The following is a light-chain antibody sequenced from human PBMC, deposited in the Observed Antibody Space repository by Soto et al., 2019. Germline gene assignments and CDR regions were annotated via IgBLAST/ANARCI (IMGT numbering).Light chain of an antibody. CDR1: QGISSY. V-gene: IGKV1-8*01. J-gene: IGKJ1*01. CDR3: QQYYSYPRT. CDR2: AAS. Sequence: IQRSQSPSTLSASVGDRVTITCRASQGISSYLAWYQQKPGKAPKLLIYAASTLQSGVPSRFSGSGSGTDFTLTISCLQSEDFATYYCQQYYSYPRTFGQGTKVDIK.